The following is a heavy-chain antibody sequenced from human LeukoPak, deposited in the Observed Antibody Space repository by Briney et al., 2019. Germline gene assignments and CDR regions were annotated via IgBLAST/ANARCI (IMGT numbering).Heavy chain of an antibody. D-gene: IGHD3-10*01. V-gene: IGHV3-23*01. CDR2: ISGSGGST. CDR3: AKDRGVWFGESGPNYFDY. CDR1: GFTFSSYG. Sequence: PGGTLRLSCAASGFTFSSYGMSWVRQAPGKGLEWVSAISGSGGSTYYADSVKGRFTISRDNSKNTLYLQMNSLRAEDTAVYYCAKDRGVWFGESGPNYFDYWGQGTLVTVSS. J-gene: IGHJ4*02.